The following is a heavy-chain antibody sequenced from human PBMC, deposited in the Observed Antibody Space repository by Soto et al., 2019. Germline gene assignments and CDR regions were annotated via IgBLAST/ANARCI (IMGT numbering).Heavy chain of an antibody. CDR2: IFYSGST. CDR1: GGSISSYY. D-gene: IGHD3-10*02. J-gene: IGHJ5*01. CDR3: ASMIGDPVLSFDS. Sequence: QVQLQESGPGLVKPSETLSLTCTVSGGSISSYYWSWIRQPPGKGLEWIGFIFYSGSTSYNPSLKSRVTIAIDTSEYQFSLIPNAVTAADTAVYYCASMIGDPVLSFDSWGQGTLVAVSS. V-gene: IGHV4-59*01.